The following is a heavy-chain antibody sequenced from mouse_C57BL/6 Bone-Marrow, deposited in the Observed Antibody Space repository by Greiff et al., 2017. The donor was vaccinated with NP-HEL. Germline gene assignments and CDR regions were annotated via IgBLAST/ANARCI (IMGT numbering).Heavy chain of an antibody. D-gene: IGHD1-1*01. CDR1: GFSLTSYA. CDR2: IWPGGGT. CDR3: ARNGRHYFGY. Sequence: QVQLKESGPGLVAPSQSLSITCTVSGFSLTSYAISWVRQPPGQGLEWIGVIWPGGGTNYNSALNSSLSTSKDNSKSQVFLKMNMLQTDDTARYYWARNGRHYFGYWGQGTTLTVSS. V-gene: IGHV2-9-1*01. J-gene: IGHJ2*01.